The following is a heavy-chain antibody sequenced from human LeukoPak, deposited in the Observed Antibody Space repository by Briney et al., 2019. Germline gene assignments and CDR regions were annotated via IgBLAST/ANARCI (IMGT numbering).Heavy chain of an antibody. CDR3: ARDGITGRPVAGLDY. CDR2: INKDGSGK. Sequence: GGSLRLSCAASGFTFSTYWMNWVRQAPGKGLEWVADINKDGSGKYYVDSVKGRFTISRDNAKNSLYLEMNSLRVEDTAVYYCARDGITGRPVAGLDYWGQGTLVTVSS. J-gene: IGHJ4*02. CDR1: GFTFSTYW. D-gene: IGHD6-19*01. V-gene: IGHV3-7*01.